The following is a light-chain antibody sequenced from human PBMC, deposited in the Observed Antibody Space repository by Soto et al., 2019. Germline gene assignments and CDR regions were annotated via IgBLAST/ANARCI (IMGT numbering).Light chain of an antibody. V-gene: IGKV1-5*01. CDR1: QSVSGW. Sequence: DIQMTQSPSTLSASVGDTVTVTCRASQSVSGWLDWYQQKPGEAPKILSYEASALPRGVPSRFSGSGSGTKFTLTIASLQPDDFATYYCKQYETFSGTFGPGTEVEI. CDR3: KQYETFSGT. J-gene: IGKJ1*01. CDR2: EAS.